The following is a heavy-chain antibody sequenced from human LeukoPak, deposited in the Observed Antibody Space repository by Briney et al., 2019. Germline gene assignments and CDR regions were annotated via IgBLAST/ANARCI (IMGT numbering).Heavy chain of an antibody. V-gene: IGHV4-59*08. J-gene: IGHJ4*02. CDR1: GGSISSYY. CDR2: IYYSGST. D-gene: IGHD3-22*01. Sequence: PSETLSLICTVSGGSISSYYWSWIRQPPGKGLEWIGYIYYSGSTNYNPSLKSRVTISVDTSKNQFSLKLSSVTAADTAVYYCARQTPVYSSGLGFDYWGQGTLVTVSS. CDR3: ARQTPVYSSGLGFDY.